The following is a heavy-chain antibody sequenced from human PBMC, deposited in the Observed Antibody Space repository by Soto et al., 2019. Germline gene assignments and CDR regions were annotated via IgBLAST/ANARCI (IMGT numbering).Heavy chain of an antibody. CDR2: VYYSGRT. Sequence: PSETLSLTCTVSGGSIFSSYWTWIRQPPGKGLEWIGNVYYSGRTNYNPSLKSRINITVDTSKSQFSLNLSSVTAATTAVYYCARVPAASSWFAPWVQGTLVTVSS. CDR1: GGSIFSSY. V-gene: IGHV4-59*01. CDR3: ARVPAASSWFAP. D-gene: IGHD2-15*01. J-gene: IGHJ5*02.